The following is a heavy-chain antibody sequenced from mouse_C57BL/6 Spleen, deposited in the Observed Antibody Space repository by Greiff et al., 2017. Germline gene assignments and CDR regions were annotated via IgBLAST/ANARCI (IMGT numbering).Heavy chain of an antibody. CDR3: TREDYDYDEGFAY. CDR2: IRNKANNHAT. V-gene: IGHV6-6*01. D-gene: IGHD2-4*01. J-gene: IGHJ3*01. CDR1: GFTFSDAW. Sequence: EVKVEESGGGLVQPGGSMKLSCAASGFTFSDAWMDWVRQSPEKGLEWVAEIRNKANNHATYYAESVKGRFTISRDDSKSSVYLQMNSLRAEDTGIYYCTREDYDYDEGFAYWGQGTLVTVSA.